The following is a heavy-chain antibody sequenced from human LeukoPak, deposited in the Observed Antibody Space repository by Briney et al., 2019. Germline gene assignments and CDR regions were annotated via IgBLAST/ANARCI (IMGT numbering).Heavy chain of an antibody. Sequence: ASVKVSCKASGYTFTSYYMHWVRHAPGQGIEWMGIINPSGGSTSYAQKFQGRVTMTRDKSTSTAYMELSSLRSEDTAVYYCARSDYYGSGSYFLSPHAFDIWGQGTMVTVSS. V-gene: IGHV1-46*01. CDR3: ARSDYYGSGSYFLSPHAFDI. J-gene: IGHJ3*02. D-gene: IGHD3-10*01. CDR2: INPSGGST. CDR1: GYTFTSYY.